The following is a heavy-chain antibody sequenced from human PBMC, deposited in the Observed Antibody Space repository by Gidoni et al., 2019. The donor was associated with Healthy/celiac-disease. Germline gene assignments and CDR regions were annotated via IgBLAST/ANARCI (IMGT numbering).Heavy chain of an antibody. CDR2: IYYSGST. CDR1: VGSISLISYY. J-gene: IGHJ4*02. D-gene: IGHD3-22*01. CDR3: ARLLPLTYYYDSSGLGPFDY. V-gene: IGHV4-39*01. Sequence: QLQLQESGPGLVKPSEPLSLTCTVSVGSISLISYYWGWIRQPPGKGLEWIGSIYYSGSTYYNPSLKSRVTISVDTSKNQFSLKLSSVTAADTAVYYCARLLPLTYYYDSSGLGPFDYWGQGTLVTVSS.